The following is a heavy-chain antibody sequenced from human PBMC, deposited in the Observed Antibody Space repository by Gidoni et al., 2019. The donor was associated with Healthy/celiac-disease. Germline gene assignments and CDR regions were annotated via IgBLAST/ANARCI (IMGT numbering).Heavy chain of an antibody. V-gene: IGHV1-46*01. CDR2: INPSGGST. CDR3: ARDLFPHAFDI. CDR1: GYHFTRYY. J-gene: IGHJ3*02. Sequence: QVQLVQSGAEVVKPGASVKVSCKASGYHFTRYYMPGVRQAPGQGLEWMGVINPSGGSTSYAQKFQGRVTMTRDTSTSTVYMELSSLRSEDTAVYYCARDLFPHAFDIWGQGTMVTVSS.